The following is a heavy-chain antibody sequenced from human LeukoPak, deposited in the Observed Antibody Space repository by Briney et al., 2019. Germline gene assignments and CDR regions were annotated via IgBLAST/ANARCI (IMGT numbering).Heavy chain of an antibody. V-gene: IGHV4-59*10. Sequence: SETLSLTCAVYGGSFSSYYWSWIRQPAGKGLEWIGRIYTSGSTNYNPSLKSRVTMSVDTSKNQFSLKLSSVTAADTAVYYCVGGDCSYWGQGTLVTVSS. CDR2: IYTSGST. D-gene: IGHD2-21*02. CDR1: GGSFSSYY. CDR3: VGGDCSY. J-gene: IGHJ4*02.